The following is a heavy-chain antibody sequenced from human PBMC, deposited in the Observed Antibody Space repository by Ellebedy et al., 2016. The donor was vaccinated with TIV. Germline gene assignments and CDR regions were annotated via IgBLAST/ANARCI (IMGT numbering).Heavy chain of an antibody. CDR1: GFTVSSNY. CDR3: AKEYRGYYDSSGYHDY. V-gene: IGHV3-66*03. CDR2: IYSSGGT. Sequence: GGSLRLSCAASGFTVSSNYMSWVRQAPGRGLEWVSTIYSSGGTYYAGSVKGRFTISRDNSKNTLYLQMNSLRAEDTAVYYCAKEYRGYYDSSGYHDYWGQGTLVTVSS. D-gene: IGHD3-22*01. J-gene: IGHJ4*02.